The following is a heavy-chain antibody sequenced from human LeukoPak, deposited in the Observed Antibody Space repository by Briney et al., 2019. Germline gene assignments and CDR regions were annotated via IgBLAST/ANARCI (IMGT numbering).Heavy chain of an antibody. Sequence: SQTLSLTCTVSGGSISSGSYSWSWIRQPAGKGLEWIGRIYTSGSTNYNPSLKSRVTISVDTSKNQFSLKLSSVTAADTAVYYCARAPPGDRSDDGYPRGVFDYWGQGTLVTVSS. CDR2: IYTSGST. CDR1: GGSISSGSYS. CDR3: ARAPPGDRSDDGYPRGVFDY. D-gene: IGHD5-24*01. V-gene: IGHV4-61*02. J-gene: IGHJ4*02.